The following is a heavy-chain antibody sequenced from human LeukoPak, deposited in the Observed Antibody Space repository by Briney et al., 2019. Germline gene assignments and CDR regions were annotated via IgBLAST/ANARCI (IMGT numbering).Heavy chain of an antibody. J-gene: IGHJ6*02. CDR2: ISYDGSNK. Sequence: GRSLRLSCAASGFTFSSYGMHWVRQAPGKGLEWVAVISYDGSNKYYADSVKGQFTISRDNSKNTLYLQMNSLRAEDTAVYYCAKDGPPDLYGMDVWGQGTTVTVSS. V-gene: IGHV3-30*18. CDR1: GFTFSSYG. CDR3: AKDGPPDLYGMDV.